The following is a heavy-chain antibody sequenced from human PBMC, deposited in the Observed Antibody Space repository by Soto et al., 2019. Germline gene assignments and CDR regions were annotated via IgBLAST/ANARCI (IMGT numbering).Heavy chain of an antibody. CDR2: ISWNSGSI. D-gene: IGHD6-6*01. J-gene: IGHJ5*02. CDR3: AKERYSSTSFDP. Sequence: PGGSLRLSCAASGFTFDDYAMHWVRQAPGKGLEWVSGISWNSGSIGYADSVKGRFTISRDNAKNSLYLQMNSLRAEDTALYYCAKERYSSTSFDPWGQGTLVTVSS. V-gene: IGHV3-9*01. CDR1: GFTFDDYA.